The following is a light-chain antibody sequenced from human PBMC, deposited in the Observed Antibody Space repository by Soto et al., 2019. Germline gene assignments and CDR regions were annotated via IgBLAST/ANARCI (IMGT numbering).Light chain of an antibody. V-gene: IGKV3-15*01. Sequence: ETVMTKSPATLSVSPGERATLSCRASQSVASNLAWYQHRPGQSPRLLMYGAYTRASGISARFSGSGSGTEFTLAISSLQSEDFAVYYCQQYNNWPRTFGQGTKVDIK. J-gene: IGKJ1*01. CDR3: QQYNNWPRT. CDR1: QSVASN. CDR2: GAY.